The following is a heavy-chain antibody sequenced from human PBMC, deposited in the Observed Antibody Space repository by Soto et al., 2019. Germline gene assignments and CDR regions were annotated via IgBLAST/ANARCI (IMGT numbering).Heavy chain of an antibody. CDR1: GGTFSSYT. CDR2: IIPILGIA. CDR3: ARDKEWLPDWYFDL. D-gene: IGHD3-3*01. J-gene: IGHJ2*01. Sequence: ASVKVSCKASGGTFSSYTISWVRQAPGQGLEWMGRIIPILGIANYAQKFQGRVTITADKSTSTAYMELSRLRSEDKAVYYLARDKEWLPDWYFDLWGRGNLVTVS. V-gene: IGHV1-69*04.